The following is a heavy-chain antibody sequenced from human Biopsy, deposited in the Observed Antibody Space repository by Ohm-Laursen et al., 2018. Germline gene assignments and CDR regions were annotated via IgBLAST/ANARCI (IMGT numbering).Heavy chain of an antibody. CDR3: ARLWGGYHFHGMDV. Sequence: SDTLSLTCTVSGGSISSYYWSWIRQPPGKGLECIGYIYYSGSTNYSPSLNSRVTMSVDTSKNQFSLKLSSVTAADTAVYYCARLWGGYHFHGMDVWGQGTTVTVSS. D-gene: IGHD7-27*01. J-gene: IGHJ6*02. CDR2: IYYSGST. V-gene: IGHV4-59*08. CDR1: GGSISSYY.